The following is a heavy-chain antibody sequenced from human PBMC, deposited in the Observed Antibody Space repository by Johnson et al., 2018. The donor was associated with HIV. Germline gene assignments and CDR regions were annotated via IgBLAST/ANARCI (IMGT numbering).Heavy chain of an antibody. CDR1: GFTFSSYA. J-gene: IGHJ3*02. D-gene: IGHD3-22*01. V-gene: IGHV3-30*14. Sequence: QMLLVESGVGVVQPGRSLRLSCAASGFTFSSYAMHWVRQAPGNGLEWVAVISYDGSNKYYADSVKGRFTISRDNSKNTLYLQMNSLRAEDTAVYYCARRDDIRNGAFDIWGQGTMVSVSS. CDR3: ARRDDIRNGAFDI. CDR2: ISYDGSNK.